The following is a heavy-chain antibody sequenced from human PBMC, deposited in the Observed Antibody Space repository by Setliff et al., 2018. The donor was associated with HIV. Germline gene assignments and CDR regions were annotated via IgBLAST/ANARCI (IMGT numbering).Heavy chain of an antibody. V-gene: IGHV3-48*03. Sequence: GGSLRLSCAASGFTFSSYEMNWVRQAPGRGLEWVSYISSSGSTIYYADSVKGRFTISRDNAKNSLYLQMNSLRAEDTAVYYCARDDSNYRQHGMDVWGQGTTVTVSS. D-gene: IGHD4-4*01. J-gene: IGHJ6*02. CDR1: GFTFSSYE. CDR3: ARDDSNYRQHGMDV. CDR2: ISSSGSTI.